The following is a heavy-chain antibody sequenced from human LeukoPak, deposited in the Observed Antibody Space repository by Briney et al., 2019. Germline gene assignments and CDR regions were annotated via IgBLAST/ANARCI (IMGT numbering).Heavy chain of an antibody. Sequence: ASVKVSCKASGYTFTSYGISWVRQAPGQGLEWMGWISAYNGNTNYAQKLQGRVTMTTDTSTSTAYMELRSLRPDDTAVYYCARLYDSSGYYVFYYYYYMDVWGKGTTVTVSS. J-gene: IGHJ6*03. V-gene: IGHV1-18*01. D-gene: IGHD3-22*01. CDR2: ISAYNGNT. CDR1: GYTFTSYG. CDR3: ARLYDSSGYYVFYYYYYMDV.